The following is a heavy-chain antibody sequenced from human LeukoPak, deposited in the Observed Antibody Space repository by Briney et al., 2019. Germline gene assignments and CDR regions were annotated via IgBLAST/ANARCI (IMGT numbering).Heavy chain of an antibody. CDR3: ARDVYDYGDYGDDAFDI. CDR2: ISSSSSTI. Sequence: PGGSLRLSCAASGFTFSSYEMNWVRQAPGKGLEWVSYISSSSSTIYYADSVKGRFTISRDNAKNSLYLQMNSLRAEDTAVYYCARDVYDYGDYGDDAFDIWGQGTMVTVSS. CDR1: GFTFSSYE. V-gene: IGHV3-48*03. D-gene: IGHD4-17*01. J-gene: IGHJ3*02.